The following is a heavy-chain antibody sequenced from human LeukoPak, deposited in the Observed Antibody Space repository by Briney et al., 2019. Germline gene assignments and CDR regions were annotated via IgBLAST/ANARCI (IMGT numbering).Heavy chain of an antibody. Sequence: SETLSLTCAVYGGSFSGYYWSWIRQPPGKGLEWIGEINHSGSTNYNPSLKSRVTISVDTSKNQFSLMLNSVTAADTAVYYCARDKGQYGSGTRGFTWFDPWGQGTLVTVSS. CDR1: GGSFSGYY. D-gene: IGHD3-10*01. J-gene: IGHJ5*02. CDR2: INHSGST. V-gene: IGHV4-34*01. CDR3: ARDKGQYGSGTRGFTWFDP.